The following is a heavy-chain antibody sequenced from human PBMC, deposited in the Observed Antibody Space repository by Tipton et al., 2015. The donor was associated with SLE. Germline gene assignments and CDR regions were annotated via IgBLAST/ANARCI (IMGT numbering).Heavy chain of an antibody. CDR1: GDSIYSSSFY. CDR3: ARSSSVRTLLWPTFAY. CDR2: FYYTGRS. Sequence: TLSLTCTVSGDSIYSSSFYWGWVRQPPGKGLEWVGSFYYTGRSYFNPSLKSRVTISADTSKNQLSLKLTSVTAADTAVYFCARSSSVRTLLWPTFAYWGQGTLVTVSS. J-gene: IGHJ4*02. D-gene: IGHD2/OR15-2a*01. V-gene: IGHV4-39*01.